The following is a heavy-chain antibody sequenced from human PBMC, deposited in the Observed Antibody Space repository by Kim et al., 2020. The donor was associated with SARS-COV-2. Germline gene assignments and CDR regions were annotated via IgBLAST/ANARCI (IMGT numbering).Heavy chain of an antibody. Sequence: ASVKVSCKASGYTFNSYDIQWVRQVPGQGLEWMGIINPSGGSTSYAQKFQGRVTMTRDTSTSTVYMELSSLRSEDTAMYYCARSPSDRALTKEWGQGTLV. V-gene: IGHV1-46*02. CDR2: INPSGGST. CDR1: GYTFNSYD. J-gene: IGHJ4*02. D-gene: IGHD2-2*01. CDR3: ARSPSDRALTKE.